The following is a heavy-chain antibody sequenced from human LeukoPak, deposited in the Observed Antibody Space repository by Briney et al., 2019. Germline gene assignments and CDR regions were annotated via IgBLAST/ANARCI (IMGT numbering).Heavy chain of an antibody. D-gene: IGHD2-2*01. V-gene: IGHV3-23*01. CDR2: ISGSGGST. Sequence: PGGSLRLSCEGSGFSFSSYGMSWVRQAPGKGLEWVSSISGSGGSTYFADSVKGRFNISRDNVKNTVYLQMNSLRVEDTAVYYCARDGRVVPAAIGGYYYYMDVWGKGTTVTVSS. CDR3: ARDGRVVPAAIGGYYYYMDV. CDR1: GFSFSSYG. J-gene: IGHJ6*03.